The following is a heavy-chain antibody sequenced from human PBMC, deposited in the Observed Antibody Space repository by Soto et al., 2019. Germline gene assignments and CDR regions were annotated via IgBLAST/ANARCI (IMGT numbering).Heavy chain of an antibody. D-gene: IGHD2-2*01. J-gene: IGHJ4*02. V-gene: IGHV3-7*01. CDR3: ATAISSPFSNFDY. CDR1: GFTFSPYW. CDR2: IKEDGSEE. Sequence: EVQLVQSGGDLVQPGGSLRLSCVASGFTFSPYWMTWVRQAPGMGLEWVAGIKEDGSEEVYVDSVKGRFSISRDKAKTSLYLQLNSLRAEDTAVYYCATAISSPFSNFDYWGQGSLVTVSS.